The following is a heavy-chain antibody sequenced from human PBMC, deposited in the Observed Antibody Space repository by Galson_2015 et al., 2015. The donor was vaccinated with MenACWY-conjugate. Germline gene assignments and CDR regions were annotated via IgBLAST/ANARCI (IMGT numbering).Heavy chain of an antibody. Sequence: SVKVSCKASGYTFTSYGISRVRQAPGQGLEWMGWISAYNGNTNYAQKLQGRVTMTTDTSTSTAYMELRSLRSDDAAVYYCARVVSGSGYYSFDYWGQGTLVTVSS. J-gene: IGHJ4*02. D-gene: IGHD3-22*01. V-gene: IGHV1-18*01. CDR3: ARVVSGSGYYSFDY. CDR1: GYTFTSYG. CDR2: ISAYNGNT.